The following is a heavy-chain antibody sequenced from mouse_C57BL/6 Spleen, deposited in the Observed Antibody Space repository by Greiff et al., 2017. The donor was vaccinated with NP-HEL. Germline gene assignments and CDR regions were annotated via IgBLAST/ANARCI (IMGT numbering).Heavy chain of an antibody. J-gene: IGHJ4*01. CDR2: INPNNGGT. Sequence: EVQLQQSGPELVKPGASVKISCKASGYTFTDYYMNWVKQSHGKSLEWIGDINPNNGGTSYNQKFKGKATLTVDKSSSTAYMELRSLTSEDSAVYYCAMRSVLHYAMDDWGQGTSVTVSS. CDR1: GYTFTDYY. D-gene: IGHD1-1*01. V-gene: IGHV1-26*01. CDR3: AMRSVLHYAMDD.